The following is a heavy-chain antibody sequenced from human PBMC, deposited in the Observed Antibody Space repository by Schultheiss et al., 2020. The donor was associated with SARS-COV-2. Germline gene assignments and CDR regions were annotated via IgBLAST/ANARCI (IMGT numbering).Heavy chain of an antibody. D-gene: IGHD2-21*02. CDR2: IYPGDSAT. J-gene: IGHJ1*01. V-gene: IGHV5-51*01. CDR1: GYSFTSYW. Sequence: GESLKISCKGSGYSFTSYWIGWVRQMPGKGLEWMGIIYPGDSATRYSPSFQGQVTISADKSISTAYLQWSSLKASDTAMYYCASLLAYCGGDCYFEYFQHWGQGTLVTVSS. CDR3: ASLLAYCGGDCYFEYFQH.